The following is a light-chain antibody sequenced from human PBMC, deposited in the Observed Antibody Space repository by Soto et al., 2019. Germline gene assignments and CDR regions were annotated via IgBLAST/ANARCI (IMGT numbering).Light chain of an antibody. CDR2: DAS. V-gene: IGKV1-5*01. J-gene: IGKJ5*01. CDR3: QQSETYPLT. Sequence: GDIVTITCRASQSISNRLAWYQHKPGKAPNLLIYDASTLMSGVPSRFSGSGSGTEFTLTISSLQPGDFATYYCQQSETYPLTFGQGTRLEIK. CDR1: QSISNR.